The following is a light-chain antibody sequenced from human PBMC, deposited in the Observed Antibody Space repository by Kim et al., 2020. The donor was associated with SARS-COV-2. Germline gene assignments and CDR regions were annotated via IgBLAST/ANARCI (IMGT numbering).Light chain of an antibody. V-gene: IGKV3-15*01. CDR1: QSVSSN. CDR3: QQYNNWPPGRT. CDR2: GAS. Sequence: EIVMTQSPATLSVSPGERATLSCRASQSVSSNLAWYQQKPGQAPRLLIYGASTRATGIPARFSGSGSGTEFTLTISSLQSEDFAVYYCQQYNNWPPGRTFGQWTKVDIK. J-gene: IGKJ1*01.